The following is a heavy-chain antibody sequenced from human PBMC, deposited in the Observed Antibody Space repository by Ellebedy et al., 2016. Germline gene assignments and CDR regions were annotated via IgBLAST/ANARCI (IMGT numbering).Heavy chain of an antibody. CDR1: GFTFSSYA. J-gene: IGHJ6*02. V-gene: IGHV3-30-3*01. CDR3: AREGSGSYWGDYYYYGMDV. CDR2: ISYDGSNK. D-gene: IGHD1-26*01. Sequence: GESLKISXAASGFTFSSYAMHWVRQAPGKGLEWVAVISYDGSNKYCADSVKGRFTISRDNSKNTLYLQMNSLRAEDTAVYYCAREGSGSYWGDYYYYGMDVWGQGTTVTVSS.